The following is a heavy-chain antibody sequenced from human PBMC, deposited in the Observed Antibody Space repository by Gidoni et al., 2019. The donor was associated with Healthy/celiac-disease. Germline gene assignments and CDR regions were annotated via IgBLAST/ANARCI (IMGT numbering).Heavy chain of an antibody. D-gene: IGHD1-26*01. CDR3: AREGVSGSYATDAFDI. CDR1: GGTFSSYA. J-gene: IGHJ3*02. CDR2: IIPIVGTA. Sequence: QVQLVQSGAEVTTPGSSVKVSCKASGGTFSSYAISWVRQAPGQGLEWMGGIIPIVGTANYAQKYQGRVTITADESTSTAYMELSSLRSEDTAVYYCAREGVSGSYATDAFDIWGQGTMVTVSS. V-gene: IGHV1-69*01.